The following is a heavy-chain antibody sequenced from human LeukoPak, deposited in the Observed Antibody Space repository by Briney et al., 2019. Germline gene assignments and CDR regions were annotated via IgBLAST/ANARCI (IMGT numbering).Heavy chain of an antibody. D-gene: IGHD2-15*01. Sequence: GGSLRLSCAASGFTFSSYAMSWVRQAPGKGLEWVAVISYDGSNKYYTDSVKGRFTISRDNSKNTLYLQMNSLRAEDTAVYYCARDGGIVVVVAASPYGMDVWGQGTTVTVSS. V-gene: IGHV3-30*03. J-gene: IGHJ6*02. CDR1: GFTFSSYA. CDR3: ARDGGIVVVVAASPYGMDV. CDR2: ISYDGSNK.